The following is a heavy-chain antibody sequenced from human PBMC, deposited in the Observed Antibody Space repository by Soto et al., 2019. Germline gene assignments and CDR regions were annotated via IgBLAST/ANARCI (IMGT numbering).Heavy chain of an antibody. J-gene: IGHJ4*02. CDR2: ISYDGSNK. CDR3: ARDQVKGTMTIL. V-gene: IGHV3-30-3*01. CDR1: GFTFINYA. D-gene: IGHD4-17*01. Sequence: LRLSCAASGFTFINYAMHWVRQAPGKGLEWVAVISYDGSNKYYADSVKGRFTISRDNSKNTMYLQMNSLSAEDTAVYHCARDQVKGTMTILWGQGTLVTVSS.